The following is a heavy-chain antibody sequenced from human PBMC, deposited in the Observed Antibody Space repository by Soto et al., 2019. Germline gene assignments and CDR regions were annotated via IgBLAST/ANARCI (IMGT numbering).Heavy chain of an antibody. J-gene: IGHJ4*02. CDR2: ISKSSTSS. D-gene: IGHD2-8*01. CDR3: ARYNGGTFDY. CDR1: GFTFSDYY. V-gene: IGHV3-11*05. Sequence: QVLLVESGGALVKPGGSLRLSCAASGFTFSDYYMSWIRQPPGKGLEWVSYISKSSTSSNYGDSMKGRFTISRDNAKNSLYLQMNSLRAEDTAVYYCARYNGGTFDYWGQGTLVTVSS.